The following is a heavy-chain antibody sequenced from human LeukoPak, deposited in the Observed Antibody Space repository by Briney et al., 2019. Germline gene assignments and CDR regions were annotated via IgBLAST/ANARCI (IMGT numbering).Heavy chain of an antibody. Sequence: ASVKVSCKASGYTFTGYYMHWVRQAPGQGLEWMGWINPNSGGTNYAQKFQGRVTMTRDTSISTAYMELSRLRSDDTAVYYCARDLKSPSSGWYFGFDPWGQGTLVTVSS. V-gene: IGHV1-2*02. CDR3: ARDLKSPSSGWYFGFDP. D-gene: IGHD6-19*01. CDR1: GYTFTGYY. J-gene: IGHJ5*02. CDR2: INPNSGGT.